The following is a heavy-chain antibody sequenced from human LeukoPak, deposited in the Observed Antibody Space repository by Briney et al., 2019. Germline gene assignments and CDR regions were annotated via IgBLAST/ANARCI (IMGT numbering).Heavy chain of an antibody. D-gene: IGHD2-15*01. Sequence: GGSLRLSCAASGFTFSSYGMSWVRQAPGKGLEWVSAISGSGSSTYYADSVKGRFTISRDNSKNTLYLQMNSLRAEDTAVYYCAKKGYLGYCSSGSCYSDYWGQGTLVTVSS. CDR2: ISGSGSST. V-gene: IGHV3-23*01. J-gene: IGHJ4*02. CDR3: AKKGYLGYCSSGSCYSDY. CDR1: GFTFSSYG.